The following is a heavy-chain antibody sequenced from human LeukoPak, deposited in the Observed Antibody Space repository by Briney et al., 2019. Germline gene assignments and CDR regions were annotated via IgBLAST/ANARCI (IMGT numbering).Heavy chain of an antibody. Sequence: SETLSLTCTVSGGSISSYYWSWIRQPPGKGLEWIGYIYYSGSTNYNPSLKSRVTISVDTSKNQFSLKLSSVTAADTAVYYCARHRRQLERPCKGCPFDYWGQGTLVTVSS. CDR1: GGSISSYY. D-gene: IGHD1-1*01. CDR3: ARHRRQLERPCKGCPFDY. J-gene: IGHJ4*02. CDR2: IYYSGST. V-gene: IGHV4-59*08.